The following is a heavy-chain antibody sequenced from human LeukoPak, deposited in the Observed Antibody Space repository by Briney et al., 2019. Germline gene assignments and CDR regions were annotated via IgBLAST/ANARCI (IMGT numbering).Heavy chain of an antibody. J-gene: IGHJ4*02. D-gene: IGHD2-2*01. CDR1: GYTFTGYY. CDR2: INPNSGGT. CDR3: ASGGVVVVPAAIPY. Sequence: ASGKVSCKASGYTFTGYYMHWVRQAPGQGLEWTGWINPNSGGTNYAQKFQGRVTMTRDTSISTAYMELSRLRSDDTAVYYCASGGVVVVPAAIPYWGQGNLVTVSS. V-gene: IGHV1-2*02.